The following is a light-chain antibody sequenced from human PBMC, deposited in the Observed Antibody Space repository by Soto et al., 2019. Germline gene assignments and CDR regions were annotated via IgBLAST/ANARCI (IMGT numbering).Light chain of an antibody. Sequence: QSVLTQSASVSGSPGQSITISCTGTSSDVGSYNLVSWYQQHPGKAPKLMIYEGSKRPSGVSNRFSGSKSGNTASLTISGLQAEDEADYYCCSYAGSREVFGTGTKVTVL. J-gene: IGLJ1*01. CDR1: SSDVGSYNL. CDR3: CSYAGSREV. CDR2: EGS. V-gene: IGLV2-23*01.